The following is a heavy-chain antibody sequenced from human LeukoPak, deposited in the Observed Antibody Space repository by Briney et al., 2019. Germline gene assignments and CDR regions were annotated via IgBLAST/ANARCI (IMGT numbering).Heavy chain of an antibody. Sequence: ASVKVSCKASGYTFTSYGISWVRQAPGQGLEWMGWISAYNGNTNYAQKLQGRVTMTTDTSTSTAYMELRSLRSDDTAVYYCARDGYCSSTSCYAGWFDPWGQGTQVTVSS. D-gene: IGHD2-2*03. CDR3: ARDGYCSSTSCYAGWFDP. CDR1: GYTFTSYG. V-gene: IGHV1-18*01. CDR2: ISAYNGNT. J-gene: IGHJ5*02.